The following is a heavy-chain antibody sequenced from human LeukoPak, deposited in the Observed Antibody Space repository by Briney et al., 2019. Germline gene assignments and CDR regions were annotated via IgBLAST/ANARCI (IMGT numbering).Heavy chain of an antibody. D-gene: IGHD3-10*01. CDR3: AAVRGVLAVHI. CDR1: GFTVSSNY. V-gene: IGHV3-53*01. J-gene: IGHJ3*02. CDR2: IYSGGST. Sequence: PGGSLRLSCAASGFTVSSNYMSWVRQAPGKGLEWVSVIYSGGSTYYADSVKGRFTISRDNSKNTLYLQMNSLRAEDTAVYYCAAVRGVLAVHIWGQGTMVTVSS.